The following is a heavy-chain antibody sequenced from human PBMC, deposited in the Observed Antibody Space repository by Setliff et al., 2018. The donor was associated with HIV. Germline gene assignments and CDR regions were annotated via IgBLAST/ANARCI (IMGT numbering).Heavy chain of an antibody. CDR1: GYSFTNYW. D-gene: IGHD3-22*01. CDR3: ARLSGLYYHDTSGSITAPDAFDI. CDR2: IYPGDSDT. V-gene: IGHV5-51*01. Sequence: GESLKISCKGYGYSFTNYWIGWVRQMPGKGLEWMGIIYPGDSDTRYSPSFQGQVTISADKSISTAYLQWSSLKASDTAMYYCARLSGLYYHDTSGSITAPDAFDIWGQGTMVTVSS. J-gene: IGHJ3*02.